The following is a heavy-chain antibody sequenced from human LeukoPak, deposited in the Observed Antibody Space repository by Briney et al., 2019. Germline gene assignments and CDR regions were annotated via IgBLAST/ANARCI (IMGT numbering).Heavy chain of an antibody. CDR3: ARDDSGYYGHFDH. D-gene: IGHD3-22*01. J-gene: IGHJ4*02. CDR2: ISYSGST. Sequence: SETLSLTCTVSGGSMSNYYWSWIRQSPGKGLEWIGYISYSGSTIYSPSLKSRVTISIHTSKNQVSLKLTSVTTADTAMYYCARDDSGYYGHFDHWGQGTLVTVSS. CDR1: GGSMSNYY. V-gene: IGHV4-59*01.